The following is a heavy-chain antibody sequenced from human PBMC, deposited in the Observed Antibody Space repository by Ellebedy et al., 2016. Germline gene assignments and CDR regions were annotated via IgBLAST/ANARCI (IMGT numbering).Heavy chain of an antibody. CDR3: TSAYYYGPDAFDI. D-gene: IGHD3-10*01. CDR1: GFTFGDYA. J-gene: IGHJ3*02. V-gene: IGHV3-49*03. Sequence: GESLKISXPASGFTFGDYAMSWFSQAPGKGLEWVGFIRSKAYGGTTEYAASVKGRFTISRDDSKSIAYLQMNSLKTEDTAVYYCTSAYYYGPDAFDIWGQGTMVTVSS. CDR2: IRSKAYGGTT.